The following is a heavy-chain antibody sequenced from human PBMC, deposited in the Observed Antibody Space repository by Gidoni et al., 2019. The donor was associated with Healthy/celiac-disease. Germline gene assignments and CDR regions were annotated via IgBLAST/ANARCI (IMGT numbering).Heavy chain of an antibody. D-gene: IGHD3-22*01. J-gene: IGHJ6*02. CDR2: IYYSGST. Sequence: QLQLQESGPGLVKPSETLSLTCPVSGGSISSSSYYWGWIRQPPGKGLEWIGSIYYSGSTYYNPSLKSRVTISVDTSKNQFSLKLSSVTAADTAVYYCARCGYGRAGTDYYYGMDVWGQGTTVTVSS. CDR3: ARCGYGRAGTDYYYGMDV. V-gene: IGHV4-39*01. CDR1: GGSISSSSYY.